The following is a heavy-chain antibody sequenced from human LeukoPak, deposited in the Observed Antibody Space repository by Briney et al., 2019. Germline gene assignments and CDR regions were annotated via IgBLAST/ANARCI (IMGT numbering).Heavy chain of an antibody. Sequence: PSETLSLTCAVYGGSFSGYYWSWIRQPPGKGLEWIGEINHSGSTNYNPSLKSRVTISVDTSKNQFSLKLSSVTAADTAVYYCARGVGGPTVTTANLTYFDYWGQGTLVTVSS. CDR1: GGSFSGYY. CDR2: INHSGST. D-gene: IGHD4-17*01. CDR3: ARGVGGPTVTTANLTYFDY. J-gene: IGHJ4*02. V-gene: IGHV4-34*01.